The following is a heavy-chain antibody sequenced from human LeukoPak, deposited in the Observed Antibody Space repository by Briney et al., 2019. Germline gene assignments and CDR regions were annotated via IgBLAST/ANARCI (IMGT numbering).Heavy chain of an antibody. Sequence: GGSLRLSCAASGFTFSSYGMHWVRQAPGKGLEWVAVIWYDGSNKYYADSVKGRFTISRDSSKNTLYLQMNSPRAEDTAVYYCAKTAYYYDSSGYYYADAFDIWGQGTMVTVSS. D-gene: IGHD3-22*01. J-gene: IGHJ3*02. V-gene: IGHV3-33*06. CDR2: IWYDGSNK. CDR3: AKTAYYYDSSGYYYADAFDI. CDR1: GFTFSSYG.